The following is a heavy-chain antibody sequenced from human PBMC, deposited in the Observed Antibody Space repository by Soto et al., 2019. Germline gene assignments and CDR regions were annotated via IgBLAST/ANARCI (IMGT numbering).Heavy chain of an antibody. CDR2: IYYSGST. V-gene: IGHV4-31*03. Sequence: QVQLQESGPGLVKPSQTLSLTCTVSGGSISSGGYYWSWIRQHPGKGLEWIGYIYYSGSTYYNPSLTSRVTISVDTSKNQFSLKLSSVTAADTAEYYCAGYCSSTSCYTGTDYWGQGTLVTVSS. CDR1: GGSISSGGYY. J-gene: IGHJ4*02. D-gene: IGHD2-2*02. CDR3: AGYCSSTSCYTGTDY.